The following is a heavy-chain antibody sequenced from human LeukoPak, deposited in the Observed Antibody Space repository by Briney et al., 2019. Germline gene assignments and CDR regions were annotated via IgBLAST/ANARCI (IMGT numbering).Heavy chain of an antibody. J-gene: IGHJ4*02. V-gene: IGHV3-30-3*01. CDR3: ARVGYYASGPFSYFDY. D-gene: IGHD3-10*01. Sequence: QPGGSLRLSCAASGFTFSGYAMHWVRQAPGKGLEWVAVISYDGSNEYYADSVKGRFTISRDNSKNTLYLRMNSLSVEDTAVYYCARVGYYASGPFSYFDYWGQGTLVTVSS. CDR1: GFTFSGYA. CDR2: ISYDGSNE.